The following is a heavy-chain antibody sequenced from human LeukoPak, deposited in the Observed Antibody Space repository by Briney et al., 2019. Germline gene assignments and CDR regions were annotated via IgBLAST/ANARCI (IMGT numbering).Heavy chain of an antibody. V-gene: IGHV3-23*01. CDR2: STGGST. D-gene: IGHD1-26*01. CDR3: AKGALGAAYWYFDV. CDR1: GFSFSSDA. J-gene: IGHJ2*01. Sequence: GGSLRLSCAASGFSFSSDAMSWVRQAPGKGLEWVSASTGGSTYYPDSVKGRFTVSRDNSKNTLYLQLNSLRAEDTAVYYCAKGALGAAYWYFDVWGRGTLVSVSS.